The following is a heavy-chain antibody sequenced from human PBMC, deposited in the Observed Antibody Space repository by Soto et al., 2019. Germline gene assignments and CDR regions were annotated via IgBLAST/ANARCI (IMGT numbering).Heavy chain of an antibody. CDR3: AEASSCGWRDY. J-gene: IGHJ4*02. CDR1: GYTFTSYG. V-gene: IGHV1-18*01. D-gene: IGHD6-25*01. CDR2: ISAYNGNT. Sequence: QVQLVQSGAEVKKPGASVKVSCKASGYTFTSYGISWVRQAPGQGLEWMGWISAYNGNTNYAQKLQGRVTMATGTTTRSAYMELRSLGSDAPADYCCAEASSCGWRDYCGQATVVTVSS.